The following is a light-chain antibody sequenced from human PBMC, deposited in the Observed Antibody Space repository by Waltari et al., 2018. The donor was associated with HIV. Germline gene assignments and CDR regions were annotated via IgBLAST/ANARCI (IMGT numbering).Light chain of an antibody. Sequence: QSLLTQPPSVSGAPGQRVTISCTGSSSNIGAGFDVHWYQQLPGTVPKLLILGNSNRPSGVPHRFSGSKSGTSASLAITGLQAEDEADYYCQSYDRSLSGYVVFGGGTKLTVL. J-gene: IGLJ2*01. CDR2: GNS. CDR3: QSYDRSLSGYVV. CDR1: SSNIGAGFD. V-gene: IGLV1-40*01.